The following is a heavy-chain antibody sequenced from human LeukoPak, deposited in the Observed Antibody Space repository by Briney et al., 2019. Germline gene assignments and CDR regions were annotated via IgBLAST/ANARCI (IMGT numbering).Heavy chain of an antibody. J-gene: IGHJ2*01. CDR3: ARNEMATIHWYFDL. CDR2: IYYSGST. D-gene: IGHD5-24*01. Sequence: PSETLSLTCTVSGGSISRSSYYWGWIRQPPGKGPEWIGSIYYSGSTYYNPSLKSRVTISVDTSKNQFSLKLSSVTAADTAVYYCARNEMATIHWYFDLWGRGTLVTVSS. CDR1: GGSISRSSYY. V-gene: IGHV4-39*07.